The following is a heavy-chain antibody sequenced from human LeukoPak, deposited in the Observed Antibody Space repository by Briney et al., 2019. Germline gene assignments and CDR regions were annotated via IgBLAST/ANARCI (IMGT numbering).Heavy chain of an antibody. Sequence: RASVKVSCKASGYTFTRYDINWVRQATGQGLEWMGWMNPNSGNTGYAQKFQGRVTMTRNTSISTAYMELSSLRSEDTAVYYCASSPSVTIFGVVPRNYYYMDVWGKGTTVTVSS. V-gene: IGHV1-8*01. J-gene: IGHJ6*03. D-gene: IGHD3-3*01. CDR3: ASSPSVTIFGVVPRNYYYMDV. CDR2: MNPNSGNT. CDR1: GYTFTRYD.